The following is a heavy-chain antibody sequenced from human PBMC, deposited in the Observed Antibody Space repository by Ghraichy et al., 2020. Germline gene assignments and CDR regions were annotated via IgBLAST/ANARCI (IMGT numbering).Heavy chain of an antibody. Sequence: GGSLRLSCATSGFSFSSYSMNWVRQAPGKGLEWVSAIRSSRNNIYYADSVEGRFTISRDNSKNSLFLEMNSLRAEDTAVYYCARDREMATVDYFYDYDMDVWGQGTTVTVSS. CDR2: IRSSRNNI. J-gene: IGHJ6*02. V-gene: IGHV3-21*01. CDR3: ARDREMATVDYFYDYDMDV. D-gene: IGHD5-24*01. CDR1: GFSFSSYS.